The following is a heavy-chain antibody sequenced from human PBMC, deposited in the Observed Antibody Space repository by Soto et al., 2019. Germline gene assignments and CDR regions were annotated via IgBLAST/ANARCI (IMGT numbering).Heavy chain of an antibody. CDR3: ARKASYYDSSGYYQIYYFDY. D-gene: IGHD3-22*01. CDR2: IIPIFGTA. Sequence: SVKVSCKASGGTFSSYAISWVRQAPGQGLEWMGGIIPIFGTANYAQKFQGRVTITADESTSTAYMELSSLRSEDTAVYYCARKASYYDSSGYYQIYYFDYWGQGTLVTVSS. J-gene: IGHJ4*02. CDR1: GGTFSSYA. V-gene: IGHV1-69*13.